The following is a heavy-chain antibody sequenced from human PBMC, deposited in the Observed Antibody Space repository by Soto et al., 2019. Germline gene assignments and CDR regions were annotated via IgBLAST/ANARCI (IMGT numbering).Heavy chain of an antibody. V-gene: IGHV1-46*01. J-gene: IGHJ5*02. Sequence: ASVKVSCKASGYTFTSYYMHWVRQAPGQGLEWMGIINPSGGSTSYAQKFQGRVTMTRDTSTSTVYMELSSLRSEDTAVYYCARDSSIAARRYNWFDPWGQGTLVTVSS. CDR3: ARDSSIAARRYNWFDP. D-gene: IGHD6-6*01. CDR1: GYTFTSYY. CDR2: INPSGGST.